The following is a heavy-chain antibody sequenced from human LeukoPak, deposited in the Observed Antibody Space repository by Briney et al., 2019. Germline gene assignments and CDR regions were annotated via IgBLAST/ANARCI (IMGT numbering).Heavy chain of an antibody. CDR1: GGTFSSYA. J-gene: IGHJ4*02. V-gene: IGHV1-69*05. CDR3: ARLVSRDENYFDY. CDR2: IIPIFGTA. Sequence: ASVKVSCKASGGTFSSYAISWVRQAPGQGLEWMGGIIPIFGTANYAQKFQGRVTITTDESTSTAYMELSSLRSEDTAVYYCARLVSRDENYFDYWGQGTLVTVSS. D-gene: IGHD4-23*01.